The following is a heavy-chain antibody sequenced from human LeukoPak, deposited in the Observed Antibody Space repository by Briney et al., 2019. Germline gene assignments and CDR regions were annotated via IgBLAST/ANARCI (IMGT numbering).Heavy chain of an antibody. D-gene: IGHD3-10*01. CDR2: MKPNRVNT. CDR3: ARAPTRITMVRGVGGY. J-gene: IGHJ4*02. V-gene: IGHV1-8*01. CDR1: GYTFTSYD. Sequence: SVKVSCKASGYTFTSYDINWVRHATGQGLEWMGWMKPNRVNTGYAQKIQGRVTMTRNTSITTAYMELSALRAQTTATYHSARAPTRITMVRGVGGYWGQGTLVTVSS.